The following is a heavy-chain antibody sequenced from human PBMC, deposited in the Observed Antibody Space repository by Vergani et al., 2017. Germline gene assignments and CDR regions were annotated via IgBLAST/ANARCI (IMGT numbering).Heavy chain of an antibody. V-gene: IGHV3-30-3*01. CDR1: GFTFSSYA. CDR3: ARDGGTYFYYDYMDV. CDR2: ISYDGSNK. Sequence: QVQLVESGGGVVQPGRSLRLSCAASGFTFSSYAMHWVRQAPGKGLEWVAVISYDGSNKYYADSVKGRFTIFRDNSKNTLYLQMNSLRAEDTVVYYCARDGGTYFYYDYMDVWGKGTTVTVSS. J-gene: IGHJ6*03.